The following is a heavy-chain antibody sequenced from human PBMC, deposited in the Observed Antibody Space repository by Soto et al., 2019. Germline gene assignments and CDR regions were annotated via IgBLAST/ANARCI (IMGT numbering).Heavy chain of an antibody. CDR1: GFTFSSYA. J-gene: IGHJ4*02. D-gene: IGHD1-26*01. CDR3: AREIVGATSGFDY. Sequence: GGSLRLSCAASGFTFSSYAMHWVRQAPGKGLEWVAVISYDGSNKYYADSVKGRFTISRDNSKNTLYLQMNSLRAEDTAVYYCAREIVGATSGFDYWGQGTLVTVSS. CDR2: ISYDGSNK. V-gene: IGHV3-30*04.